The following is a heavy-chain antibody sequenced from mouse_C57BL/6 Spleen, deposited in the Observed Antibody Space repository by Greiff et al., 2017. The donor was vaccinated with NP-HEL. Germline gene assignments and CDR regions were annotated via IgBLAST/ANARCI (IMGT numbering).Heavy chain of an antibody. CDR2: IYPGDGDT. CDR1: GYAFSSYW. J-gene: IGHJ2*01. CDR3: ARFYDGYYDY. V-gene: IGHV1-80*01. Sequence: VQLQQSGAELVKPGASVKISCKASGYAFSSYWMNWVKQRPGKGLEWIGQIYPGDGDTNYNGRFKGKATLTADISSSTAYMQLSSLTSEDSAVYFCARFYDGYYDYWGQGTTLTVSS. D-gene: IGHD2-3*01.